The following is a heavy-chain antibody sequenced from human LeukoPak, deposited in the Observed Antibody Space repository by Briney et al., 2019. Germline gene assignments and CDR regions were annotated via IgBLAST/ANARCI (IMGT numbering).Heavy chain of an antibody. V-gene: IGHV3-64*01. CDR1: GFTFSNYA. Sequence: GGSLRLSCAASGFTFSNYAMHWVRQAPGKGLEYVSAITSNGGSTYYASSVKGRFTISRDNSKNTMYLQMGSLRAEDMAVYYCARGRGGYYGYWGQGALVTVSS. CDR3: ARGRGGYYGY. J-gene: IGHJ4*02. D-gene: IGHD3-3*01. CDR2: ITSNGGST.